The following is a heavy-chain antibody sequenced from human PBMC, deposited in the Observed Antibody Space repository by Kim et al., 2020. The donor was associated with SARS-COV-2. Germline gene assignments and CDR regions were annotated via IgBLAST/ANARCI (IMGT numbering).Heavy chain of an antibody. CDR1: GFTFVSYA. Sequence: GGSLRLSCAASGFTFVSYAMSWVRQAPGKWLEWVSAIRAGGDRTYYADAMKGRFSVSRDNSKNTLYLQMNTLRADDTAVYYCAREEGVGEIDFDYWGQGTQVTVSS. D-gene: IGHD3-16*01. CDR3: AREEGVGEIDFDY. J-gene: IGHJ4*02. CDR2: IRAGGDRT. V-gene: IGHV3-23*01.